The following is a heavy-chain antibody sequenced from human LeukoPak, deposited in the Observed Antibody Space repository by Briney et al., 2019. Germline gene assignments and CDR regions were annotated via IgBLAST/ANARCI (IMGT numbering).Heavy chain of an antibody. Sequence: QAGGSLRLSCATSGFTFKSYAMNWVRQSPGKGLEWVANIKQDGSEKYYVDSVKGRFTISRDNAKNSLYLQMNSLRAEDTAVYYCARGIPAESDYYYYMDVWGKGTTVTVSS. CDR2: IKQDGSEK. J-gene: IGHJ6*03. CDR1: GFTFKSYA. CDR3: ARGIPAESDYYYYMDV. V-gene: IGHV3-7*01. D-gene: IGHD2-21*01.